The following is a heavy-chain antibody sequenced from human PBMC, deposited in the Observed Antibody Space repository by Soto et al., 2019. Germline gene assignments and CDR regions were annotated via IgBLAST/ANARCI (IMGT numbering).Heavy chain of an antibody. CDR2: ISYTGST. D-gene: IGHD2-2*01. Sequence: SETLSLTCTVSGGSISSGDYYWSWIRQPPGKGLEWIGYISYTGSTNYNPSLKSRVSFSVDTSKNQFSLKLSSVTAADTAVYYCARYYCSSDTCYYFDYWGQGTLVTVSA. CDR1: GGSISSGDYY. J-gene: IGHJ4*02. CDR3: ARYYCSSDTCYYFDY. V-gene: IGHV4-61*08.